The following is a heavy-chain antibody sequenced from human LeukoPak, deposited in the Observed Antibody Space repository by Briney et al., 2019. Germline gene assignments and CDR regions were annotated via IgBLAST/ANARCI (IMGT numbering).Heavy chain of an antibody. CDR1: GFTFSSYS. J-gene: IGHJ6*03. V-gene: IGHV3-21*04. CDR3: AKRRGLELLYYYYMDV. D-gene: IGHD1-7*01. CDR2: ISSSSSYI. Sequence: PGGSLRLSCAASGFTFSSYSMNWVRQAPGKGLEWVSSISSSSSYIYYADSVKGRFTISRDNAKNSLYLQMNSLRAEDTAVYYCAKRRGLELLYYYYMDVWGRGTTVTVSS.